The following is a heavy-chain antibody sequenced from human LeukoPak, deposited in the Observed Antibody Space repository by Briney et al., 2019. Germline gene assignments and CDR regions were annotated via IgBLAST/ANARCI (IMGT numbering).Heavy chain of an antibody. D-gene: IGHD3-22*01. CDR1: GFTFGDYA. V-gene: IGHV4-34*01. Sequence: PGGSLRLSCTASGFTFGDYAMSWFRQAPGKGLEWIGNIYHGGNTYYNPSLKSRVTVSVDTSKNQFSLRLSSVTAADTAVYYCARVTGYMIEDYFDYWGQGSLVTVSS. J-gene: IGHJ4*02. CDR2: IYHGGNT. CDR3: ARVTGYMIEDYFDY.